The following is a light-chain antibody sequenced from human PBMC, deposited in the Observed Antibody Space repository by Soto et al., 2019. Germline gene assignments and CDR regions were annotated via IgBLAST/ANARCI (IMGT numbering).Light chain of an antibody. V-gene: IGKV3-11*01. Sequence: ETLLTQSPGTLSLSPGERATLSCRASQSVSNYLAWFQQKPGQAPRLLIFDTTNRAPGTPARFSGSGSVTDFILTISSLEPEDFAVYYCQQRRNLPYTFGQGTKLEIK. CDR3: QQRRNLPYT. CDR1: QSVSNY. CDR2: DTT. J-gene: IGKJ2*01.